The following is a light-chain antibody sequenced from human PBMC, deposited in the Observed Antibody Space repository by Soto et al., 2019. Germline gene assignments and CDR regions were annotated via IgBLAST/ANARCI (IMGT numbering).Light chain of an antibody. V-gene: IGKV3-20*01. CDR1: QSVSSSY. CDR2: GAS. Sequence: EIVMTQPAATLSVYREQRATLSCRASQSVSSSYLAWYQQKPGQAPRLLIYGASNRATGIPDRFSGRGSGTDFALTIRRLETEDFAVYYCQHYASSITFGQGTRLEIK. J-gene: IGKJ5*01. CDR3: QHYASSIT.